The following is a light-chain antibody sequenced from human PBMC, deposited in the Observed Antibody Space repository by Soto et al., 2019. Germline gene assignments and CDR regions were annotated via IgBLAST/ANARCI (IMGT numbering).Light chain of an antibody. CDR1: QSISTTY. CDR3: QQYGSSPWT. J-gene: IGKJ1*01. V-gene: IGKV3-20*01. Sequence: ETVLTQSPGAQSLSPGERAALSCRASQSISTTYLAWYQQKPGQAPTLLIYGASTRATGIPDRFSGSGSGTDFTLTISRLEPEDFAVYYCQQYGSSPWTFGQGTKVDIK. CDR2: GAS.